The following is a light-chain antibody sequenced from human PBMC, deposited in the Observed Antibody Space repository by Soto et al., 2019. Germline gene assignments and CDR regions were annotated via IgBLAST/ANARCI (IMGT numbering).Light chain of an antibody. CDR2: GAS. V-gene: IGKV3-20*01. CDR3: QHYGGSPGT. J-gene: IGKJ1*01. Sequence: EIVITKSPATLSVSPGERATLSCRASQSVSTSYLAWYQQKPGQAPRLLISGASSRAAGIPDRFSASGSGTDCTLTINRLEPEDFAVYFCQHYGGSPGTFGQGTKVDNK. CDR1: QSVSTSY.